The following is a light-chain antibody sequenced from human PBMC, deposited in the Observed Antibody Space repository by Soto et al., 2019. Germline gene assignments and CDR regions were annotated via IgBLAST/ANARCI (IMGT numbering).Light chain of an antibody. CDR3: QQYFGSLYT. J-gene: IGKJ2*01. CDR2: AAS. Sequence: SVLTQSPGTLSLSPGEGATLSCRTSQSIRSTYLAWYQQRPGQAPTLLIYAASSRTTGIPDRFSGSGSGTDFTLTISRLEPEDFAVYYCQQYFGSLYTFGQGTKLEIK. CDR1: QSIRSTY. V-gene: IGKV3-20*01.